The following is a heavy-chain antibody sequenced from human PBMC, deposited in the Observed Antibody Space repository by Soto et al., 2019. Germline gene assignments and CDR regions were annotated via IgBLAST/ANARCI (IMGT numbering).Heavy chain of an antibody. CDR3: ARGPTTTVTTL. V-gene: IGHV3-48*01. J-gene: IGHJ4*02. D-gene: IGHD4-17*01. Sequence: GGSLRLSCAASGFTFSSYSMNWVRQAPGKGLEWVSYISSSSSTIYYADSVKGRFTISRDNAKNSLYLQMNSLRAEDTAVYYCARGPTTTVTTLWGQGTLVTVSS. CDR1: GFTFSSYS. CDR2: ISSSSSTI.